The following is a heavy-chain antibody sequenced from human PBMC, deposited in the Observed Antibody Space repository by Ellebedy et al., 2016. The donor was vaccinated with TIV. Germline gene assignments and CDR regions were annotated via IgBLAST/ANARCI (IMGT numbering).Heavy chain of an antibody. J-gene: IGHJ4*02. D-gene: IGHD3-3*01. CDR1: GFTFNIYA. Sequence: GGSLRLSXAASGFTFNIYAMNWVRQAPGKGLEWVSYISSSSSTIYYADSVKGRFTISRDNAKNSLYLQMNSLRAEDTAVYYCASAETYYDFWSGYFSYWGQGTLVTVSS. CDR3: ASAETYYDFWSGYFSY. CDR2: ISSSSSTI. V-gene: IGHV3-48*01.